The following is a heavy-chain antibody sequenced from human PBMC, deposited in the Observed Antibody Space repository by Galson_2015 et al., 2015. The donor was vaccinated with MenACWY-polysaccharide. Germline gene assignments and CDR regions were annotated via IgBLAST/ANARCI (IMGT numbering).Heavy chain of an antibody. V-gene: IGHV3-21*01. Sequence: SLRLSCAASGFTFSSYGMHWVRQAPGKGLEWVSSISSSSSYIYYADSVKGRFTISRDNAKNSLYLQMNSLRAEDTAVYYCARDGGYDLRTGAEYGMDVWGQGTTVTVSS. D-gene: IGHD3-3*01. CDR3: ARDGGYDLRTGAEYGMDV. CDR1: GFTFSSYG. CDR2: ISSSSSYI. J-gene: IGHJ6*02.